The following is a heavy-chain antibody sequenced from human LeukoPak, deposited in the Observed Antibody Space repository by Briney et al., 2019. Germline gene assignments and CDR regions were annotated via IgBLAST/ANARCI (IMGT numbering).Heavy chain of an antibody. Sequence: GASVKVSCKASGYIFKNFDITWVRQAPGQGLEWMGWISVFNGNTNYAQKVQDRVTMTRDTTTSTAYMEVRSLRSGDTAVYYCARGYRHRVAGSLLEYWGQGTLVTVSS. CDR1: GYIFKNFD. CDR2: ISVFNGNT. D-gene: IGHD3-3*01. V-gene: IGHV1-18*01. J-gene: IGHJ4*02. CDR3: ARGYRHRVAGSLLEY.